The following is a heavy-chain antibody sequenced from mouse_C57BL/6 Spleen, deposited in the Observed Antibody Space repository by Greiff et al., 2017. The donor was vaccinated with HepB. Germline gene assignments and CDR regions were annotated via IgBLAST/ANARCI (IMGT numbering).Heavy chain of an antibody. CDR1: GFNIKDYY. V-gene: IGHV14-2*01. D-gene: IGHD1-1*01. CDR2: IDPEDGEN. J-gene: IGHJ4*01. CDR3: ACPAPNYYGSSYGAMDY. Sequence: EVQLQQSGAELVKPGASVKLSCTASGFNIKDYYMHWVKQRTEQGLEWIGRIDPEDGENKYAPKFQGKATITADTSSNTAYLQLRSLTSEDTAVYYCACPAPNYYGSSYGAMDYWGQGTAVTVSS.